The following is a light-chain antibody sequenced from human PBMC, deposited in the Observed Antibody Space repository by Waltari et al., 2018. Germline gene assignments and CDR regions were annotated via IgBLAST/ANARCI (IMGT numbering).Light chain of an antibody. Sequence: SYELTQPPSVSVSPGQTARITCSGDALPKQYAYWYQQKPGQAPVLVIYKDSERPSGSTERFAGSSSVTTVTLTISGVQAEDEADYYCQAADSSGTYVVFGGGTKLTVL. J-gene: IGLJ2*01. CDR2: KDS. CDR3: QAADSSGTYVV. V-gene: IGLV3-25*03. CDR1: ALPKQY.